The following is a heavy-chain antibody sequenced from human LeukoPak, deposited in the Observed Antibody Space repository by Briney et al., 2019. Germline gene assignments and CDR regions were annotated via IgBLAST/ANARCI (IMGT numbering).Heavy chain of an antibody. CDR1: GFTFSSYA. CDR2: ISGSGGST. CDR3: ANERPPGGGSYFVYNFDY. J-gene: IGHJ4*02. D-gene: IGHD1-26*01. Sequence: GGSLRLSCAASGFTFSSYAMSWVRQAPGKGLEWVSDISGSGGSTYYADSVKGRFTISRDNSKNTLYLQMNSLRAEDTAVYYCANERPPGGGSYFVYNFDYWGQGTLVTVSS. V-gene: IGHV3-23*01.